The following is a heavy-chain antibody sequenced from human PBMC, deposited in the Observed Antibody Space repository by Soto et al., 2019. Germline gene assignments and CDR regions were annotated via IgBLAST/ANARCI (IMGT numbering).Heavy chain of an antibody. Sequence: QVQLVASGGGVVQPGRSLRLSCAASGFTFSSYGMHWVRQAPGKGLEWVAVIWYDGSNKYYADSVKGRFTISRDNSKNPLYLQMNSLRAEDTAVYYCARDSSGYLDYWGQGTLVTVSS. V-gene: IGHV3-33*01. D-gene: IGHD3-22*01. CDR2: IWYDGSNK. J-gene: IGHJ4*02. CDR3: ARDSSGYLDY. CDR1: GFTFSSYG.